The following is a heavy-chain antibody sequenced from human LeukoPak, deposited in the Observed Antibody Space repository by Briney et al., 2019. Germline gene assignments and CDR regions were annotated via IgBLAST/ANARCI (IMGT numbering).Heavy chain of an antibody. CDR2: VYHNGSP. J-gene: IGHJ3*02. D-gene: IGHD5/OR15-5a*01. Sequence: GSLRLSCAASGFTFSSYAMSWVRQPPGKGLEWVGEVYHNGSPNYNPSFRGRVTILVDKSKNQFSLNLGSLTAADTAVYYCARDPNIVSTVTLRAFDIWGQGTMVSVSS. CDR1: GFTFSSYAM. V-gene: IGHV4-4*02. CDR3: ARDPNIVSTVTLRAFDI.